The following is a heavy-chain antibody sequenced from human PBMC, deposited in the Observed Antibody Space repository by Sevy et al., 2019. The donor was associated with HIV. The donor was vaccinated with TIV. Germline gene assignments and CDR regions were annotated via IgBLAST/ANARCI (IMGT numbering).Heavy chain of an antibody. V-gene: IGHV3-23*01. Sequence: GGSLRLSCAASGFTFSKYSMSWVRQPPGKGLEWVSTLSFGCGEINYADSVKGRFTISRDDSKSIAYLQMNDLNTGDTGVYYCTRWKGAQSIFDYWGQGALVTVSS. CDR2: LSFGCGEI. CDR1: GFTFSKYS. J-gene: IGHJ4*02. CDR3: TRWKGAQSIFDY. D-gene: IGHD1-1*01.